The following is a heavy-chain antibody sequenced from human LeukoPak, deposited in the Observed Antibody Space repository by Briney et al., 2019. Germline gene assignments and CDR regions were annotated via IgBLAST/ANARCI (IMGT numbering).Heavy chain of an antibody. CDR1: GGSISSGSYY. V-gene: IGHV4-61*02. Sequence: SETLSLTCTVSGGSISSGSYYWSWIRQPAGKGLEWIGRIYTSGSTNYNPSLKSRVTISVDTSKNQFSLKLSSVTAADTAVYYCARSDYYGSGPDAFDIWGQGTMVTVSS. D-gene: IGHD3-10*01. CDR2: IYTSGST. CDR3: ARSDYYGSGPDAFDI. J-gene: IGHJ3*02.